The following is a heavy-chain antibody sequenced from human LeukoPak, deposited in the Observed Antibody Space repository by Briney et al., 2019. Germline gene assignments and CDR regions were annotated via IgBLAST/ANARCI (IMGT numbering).Heavy chain of an antibody. CDR1: GYTFTSYY. CDR2: INPSGGST. CDR3: ARDRVGYYDSSGYWFY. V-gene: IGHV1-46*01. Sequence: EASVKVSCKASGYTFTSYYMHWVRQAPGQGLEWMGIINPSGGSTSYAQKFQGRVTMTRGTSTSTVYMELSSLRSEDTAVYYCARDRVGYYDSSGYWFYWGQGTLVTVSS. D-gene: IGHD3-22*01. J-gene: IGHJ4*02.